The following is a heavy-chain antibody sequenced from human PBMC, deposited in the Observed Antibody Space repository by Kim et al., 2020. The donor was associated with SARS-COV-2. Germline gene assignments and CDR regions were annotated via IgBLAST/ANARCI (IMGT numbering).Heavy chain of an antibody. D-gene: IGHD3-22*01. V-gene: IGHV3-74*01. CDR2: INGDGSFI. CDR3: VRGSSGSY. CDR1: EVSFSRHW. J-gene: IGHJ4*02. Sequence: GGSLRLSCTAEVSFSRHWMHWVRQTPGKGLEWVSCINGDGSFISYADSVTGRFTISRDNTKNTVFLQMNSLRVEDTALYYCVRGSSGSYWGQGTLVSVSS.